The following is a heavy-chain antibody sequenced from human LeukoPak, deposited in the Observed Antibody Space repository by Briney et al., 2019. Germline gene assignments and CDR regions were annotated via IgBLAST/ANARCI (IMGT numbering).Heavy chain of an antibody. Sequence: PGGSLRLSCAASGLTFSSYGMHWVRQAPGKGLEWVAFIRYDGSNKYYADSAKGRFTISRDNSKNTLYLQMNSLRAQDTAVYYCARIRRSNNWFDPWGQGTLVTVSS. J-gene: IGHJ5*02. V-gene: IGHV3-30*02. CDR1: GLTFSSYG. CDR2: IRYDGSNK. CDR3: ARIRRSNNWFDP.